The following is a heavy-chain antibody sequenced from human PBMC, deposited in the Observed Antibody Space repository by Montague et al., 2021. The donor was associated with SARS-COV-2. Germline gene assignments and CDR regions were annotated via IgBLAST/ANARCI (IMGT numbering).Heavy chain of an antibody. Sequence: SETLSLTCTVYGGSISDYYWTWIRHPPGKGLEWIGETNLRASANYNPSLKSRVSISVDTSKNQLPLKLTSVTAADTGVYYCARGQVTVFGVLIMLPAAGPLNIGGQGTRVTVSS. J-gene: IGHJ3*02. CDR3: ARGQVTVFGVLIMLPAAGPLNI. CDR2: TNLRASA. V-gene: IGHV4-34*01. D-gene: IGHD3-3*01. CDR1: GGSISDYY.